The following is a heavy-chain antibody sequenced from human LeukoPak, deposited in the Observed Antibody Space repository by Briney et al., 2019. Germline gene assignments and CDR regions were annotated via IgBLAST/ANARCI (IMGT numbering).Heavy chain of an antibody. CDR1: GGSFSSYY. Sequence: SETLSLTCAVYGGSFSSYYWSWIRQPPGKGLEWIGYIYYSGSTNYNPSLKSRVTISVDTSKNQFSLKLSSVTAADTAVYYCARNNLYYYYYYMDVWGKGTTVTVSS. V-gene: IGHV4-59*01. J-gene: IGHJ6*03. CDR2: IYYSGST. CDR3: ARNNLYYYYYYMDV. D-gene: IGHD1-14*01.